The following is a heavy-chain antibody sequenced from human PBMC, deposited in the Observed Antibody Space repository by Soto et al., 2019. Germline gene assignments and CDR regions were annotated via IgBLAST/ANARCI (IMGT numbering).Heavy chain of an antibody. CDR3: ARGVVPAAFDY. V-gene: IGHV4-30-4*01. Sequence: PSETLSLTCTVSGGSISSGDYYWSWIRQPPGKGLEWIGYIYYSGSTYYNPSLKSRVTISVDTSKNQFSLKLSSVTAADKAVYYCARGVVPAAFDYWGQGTLVTVSS. J-gene: IGHJ4*02. D-gene: IGHD2-2*01. CDR1: GGSISSGDYY. CDR2: IYYSGST.